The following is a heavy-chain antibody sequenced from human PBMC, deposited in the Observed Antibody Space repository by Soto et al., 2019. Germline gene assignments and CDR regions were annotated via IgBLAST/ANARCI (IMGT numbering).Heavy chain of an antibody. J-gene: IGHJ3*02. D-gene: IGHD3-22*01. Sequence: EVQLVESGGGLVQPGGSLRLYCAASGFTFSSYWMHWVRQAQGKGLVWVSRINSDGSSTSYADSVKGRFTISRDNAKNTLYLQMNSLRAEDTAVYYCARESEYYDSSGYHHHDFDIWGQGTMVTVSS. V-gene: IGHV3-74*01. CDR2: INSDGSST. CDR3: ARESEYYDSSGYHHHDFDI. CDR1: GFTFSSYW.